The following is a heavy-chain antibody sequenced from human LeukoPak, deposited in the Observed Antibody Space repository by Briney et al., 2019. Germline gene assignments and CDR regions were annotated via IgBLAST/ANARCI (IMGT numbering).Heavy chain of an antibody. J-gene: IGHJ5*02. Sequence: PSETLSLTCAVYGGSFSGYYWSWIRQPSGKGLEWIGEINHSGSTNYNPSLKSRVTISVDTSKNQFSLKLSSVTAADTAVYYCARGVAGYYYDSSGYYYSWFDPWGQGTLVTVSS. CDR1: GGSFSGYY. CDR2: INHSGST. CDR3: ARGVAGYYYDSSGYYYSWFDP. D-gene: IGHD3-22*01. V-gene: IGHV4-34*01.